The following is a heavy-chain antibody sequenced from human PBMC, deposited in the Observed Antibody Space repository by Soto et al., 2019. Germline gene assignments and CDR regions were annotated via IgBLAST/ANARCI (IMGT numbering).Heavy chain of an antibody. CDR3: AADTLQKEV. Sequence: SVKVSCKASGGTFSSYAISWVRQARGQGLEWIGWIVASFGTANYAQKFQDRVTITRDTSTGTSYLEMTGLTSADTAAYYCAADTLQKEVWGQGSLVTVSS. J-gene: IGHJ4*02. CDR2: IVASFGTA. V-gene: IGHV1-69*05. D-gene: IGHD3-10*01. CDR1: GGTFSSYA.